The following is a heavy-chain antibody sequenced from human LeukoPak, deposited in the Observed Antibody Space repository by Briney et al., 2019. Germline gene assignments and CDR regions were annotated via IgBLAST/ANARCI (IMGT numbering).Heavy chain of an antibody. CDR3: ARDLRWFGSNDAFDI. CDR1: GGSINSYY. D-gene: IGHD3-10*01. Sequence: SETLSLTCTVSGGSINSYYWSWIRQPPGKGLEWLGYIYYSGNTNYNPSLKSRVTLSVDTSKNQFSLKLSSVTAADTAVYYCARDLRWFGSNDAFDIWGQGTMVTVSS. J-gene: IGHJ3*02. V-gene: IGHV4-59*01. CDR2: IYYSGNT.